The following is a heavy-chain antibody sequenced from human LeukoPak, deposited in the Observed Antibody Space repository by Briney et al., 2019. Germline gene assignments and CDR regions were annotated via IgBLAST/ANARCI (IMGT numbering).Heavy chain of an antibody. J-gene: IGHJ4*02. D-gene: IGHD2-21*02. CDR2: MNPNNGNA. CDR1: GYTFTNYD. V-gene: IGHV1-8*01. CDR3: ARGGGAYCGGDCYSLLDY. Sequence: ASVKVSCKASGYTFTNYDINWVRQATGQGLEWMGWMNPNNGNAGYAQKFQDKVTMTRDTSISTAYMELSSLRSEDTAIYYCARGGGAYCGGDCYSLLDYWGQGTLVTVSS.